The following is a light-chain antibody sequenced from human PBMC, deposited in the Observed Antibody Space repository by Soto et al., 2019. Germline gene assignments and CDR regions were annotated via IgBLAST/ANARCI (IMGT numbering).Light chain of an antibody. CDR3: QQRSNWPRT. J-gene: IGKJ1*01. Sequence: EIVLTQSPATLSLSPGPSAPLSCKVSQSVSSSYLAWYQQKPGQAPRLFIYDASNRATCFPVRFSGSGSGTDFTLTIRSLEPVDFAVYYCQQRSNWPRTFGQGTKVDI. CDR1: QSVSSSY. CDR2: DAS. V-gene: IGKV3D-20*02.